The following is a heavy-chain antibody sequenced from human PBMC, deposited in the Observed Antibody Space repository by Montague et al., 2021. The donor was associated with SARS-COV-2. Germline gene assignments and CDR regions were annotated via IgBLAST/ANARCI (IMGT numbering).Heavy chain of an antibody. CDR2: IYYSRST. D-gene: IGHD2-2*02. CDR1: GGSFSRYY. V-gene: IGHV4-31*11. J-gene: IGHJ3*02. CDR3: ARATPGYCSSTSCYTGHAFDI. Sequence: TLSLTCAVSGGSFSRYYWSWIRQHPGKGLEWIGYIYYSRSTYYNPSLKSRVTISVDTSKNQFSLKLSSVTAADTAVYYCARATPGYCSSTSCYTGHAFDIWGQGTMVTVSS.